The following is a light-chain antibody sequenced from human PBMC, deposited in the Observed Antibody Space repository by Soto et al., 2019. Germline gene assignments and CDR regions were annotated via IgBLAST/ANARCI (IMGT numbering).Light chain of an antibody. J-gene: IGKJ1*01. CDR3: QQYNDWPPKRT. CDR1: QSITTN. CDR2: GAS. V-gene: IGKV3-15*01. Sequence: EVVMTQSPVTLSVSPGERATLSCRASQSITTNLAWYQQKPGQAPRLLIYGASTRATGVPARFSGSGSGTQFTLTISRLQSEDFAHYYCQQYNDWPPKRTFGQGTRVDFK.